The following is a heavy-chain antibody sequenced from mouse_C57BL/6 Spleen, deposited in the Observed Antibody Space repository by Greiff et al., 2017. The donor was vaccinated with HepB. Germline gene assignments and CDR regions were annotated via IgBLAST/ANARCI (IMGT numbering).Heavy chain of an antibody. CDR3: ARAGLGLLDWYFDV. D-gene: IGHD2-3*01. CDR1: GYTFTDYY. CDR2: INPYNGGT. Sequence: EVQLQQSGPVLVKPGASVKMSCKASGYTFTDYYMNWVKQSHGKSLEWIGVINPYNGGTSYNQKFKGKATLTVDKSSSTAYMELNSLTSEDSAVYYCARAGLGLLDWYFDVWGTGTTVTVSS. V-gene: IGHV1-19*01. J-gene: IGHJ1*03.